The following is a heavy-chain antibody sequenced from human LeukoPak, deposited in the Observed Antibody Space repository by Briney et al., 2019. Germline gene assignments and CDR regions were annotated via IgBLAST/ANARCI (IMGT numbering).Heavy chain of an antibody. V-gene: IGHV3-23*01. J-gene: IGHJ4*02. Sequence: PGGSLRLSCAASGFTFSSYAMSWVRQAPGKGLEWVSAISGSGGSTYYADSVKGRFTISRDNSKNTLYLQMNSLRAEDTAVYYCAKVPPPLMVRENYYLDYWGQGTLVTVSS. CDR3: AKVPPPLMVRENYYLDY. CDR2: ISGSGGST. CDR1: GFTFSSYA. D-gene: IGHD3-10*01.